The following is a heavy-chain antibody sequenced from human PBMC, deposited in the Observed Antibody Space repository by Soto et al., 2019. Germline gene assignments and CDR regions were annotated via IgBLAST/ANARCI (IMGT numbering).Heavy chain of an antibody. Sequence: QVQLQESGPGLVKPSETLSLTCTVSGGSISSYYWSWIRQPPGKGLEWIGYIYYSGSTNYNPYLKRRVTIAVDTAKTHFSLKLSSVTAADTAVYYCARPPYCGGDCYLFDYWGQGPLVTVSS. V-gene: IGHV4-59*08. CDR2: IYYSGST. CDR1: GGSISSYY. CDR3: ARPPYCGGDCYLFDY. D-gene: IGHD2-21*02. J-gene: IGHJ4*02.